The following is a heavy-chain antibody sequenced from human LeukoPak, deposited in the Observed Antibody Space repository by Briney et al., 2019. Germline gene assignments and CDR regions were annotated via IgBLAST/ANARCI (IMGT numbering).Heavy chain of an antibody. D-gene: IGHD3-9*01. J-gene: IGHJ6*03. CDR3: AKEGGTYYDILTGYYYYYYYMDV. V-gene: IGHV3-11*01. CDR2: ISSSGSTI. Sequence: GGSLRLSCAASGFTFSDYYMSWIRQAPGKGLEWVSYISSSGSTIYYADSVKGRFTISRDNAKNSLYLQMNSLRAEDTAVYYCAKEGGTYYDILTGYYYYYYYMDVWGKGTTVTISS. CDR1: GFTFSDYY.